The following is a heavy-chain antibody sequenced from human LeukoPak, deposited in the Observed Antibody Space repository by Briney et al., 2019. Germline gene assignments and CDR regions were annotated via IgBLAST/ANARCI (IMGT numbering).Heavy chain of an antibody. D-gene: IGHD3-10*02. Sequence: GGSLRLSCAASGFTFSIYAMHWVRQAPGKGLEWVAVISFDGSDKYYADSVKGRFTISRDNAKNSLYLQMNSLRAEDTAVYYCAELGITMIGGVWGKGTTVTISS. CDR2: ISFDGSDK. CDR1: GFTFSIYA. J-gene: IGHJ6*04. CDR3: AELGITMIGGV. V-gene: IGHV3-30*04.